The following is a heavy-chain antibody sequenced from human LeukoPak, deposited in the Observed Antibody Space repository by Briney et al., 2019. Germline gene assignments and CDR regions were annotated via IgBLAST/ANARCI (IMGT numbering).Heavy chain of an antibody. Sequence: GGSLRLSCAASGFTFTSYGMSWVRQAPGKGLEWVSLITGSGATTYYADSVRGRFTVSRDNSMNTLYLQMNSLRAEDTAVYFCAKGDCGGTCLLIDNWGQGTLVTVSS. D-gene: IGHD2-15*01. CDR3: AKGDCGGTCLLIDN. V-gene: IGHV3-23*01. CDR2: ITGSGATT. CDR1: GFTFTSYG. J-gene: IGHJ4*02.